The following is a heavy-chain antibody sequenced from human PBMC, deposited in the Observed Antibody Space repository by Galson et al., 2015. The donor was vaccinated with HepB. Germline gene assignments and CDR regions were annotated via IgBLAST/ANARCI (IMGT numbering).Heavy chain of an antibody. CDR3: TRAGSYRHDY. V-gene: IGHV3-74*01. J-gene: IGHJ4*02. CDR1: GFTFSDYW. D-gene: IGHD3-16*02. Sequence: SLRLSCAASGFTFSDYWMHWVRQTPGKGLVWVSRINMDGTTINYADSVKGLFTISRDNAKNTLYLQMNSLRAEDTAVYYCTRAGSYRHDYWGQGTLVTVSS. CDR2: INMDGTTI.